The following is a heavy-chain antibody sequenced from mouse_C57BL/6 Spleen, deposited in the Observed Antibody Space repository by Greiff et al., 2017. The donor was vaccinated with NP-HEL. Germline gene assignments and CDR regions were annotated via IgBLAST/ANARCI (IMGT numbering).Heavy chain of an antibody. V-gene: IGHV5-4*01. J-gene: IGHJ3*01. CDR2: ISDGGSYT. Sequence: DVQLVESGGGLVKPGGSLKLSCAASGFTFSSYAMSWVRQTPEKRLEWVATISDGGSYTYYPENVKGRFPISRDNAKNNLYLQMSHLKSEDTAMYYCARRGFAYWGQGTLVTVSA. CDR1: GFTFSSYA. CDR3: ARRGFAY.